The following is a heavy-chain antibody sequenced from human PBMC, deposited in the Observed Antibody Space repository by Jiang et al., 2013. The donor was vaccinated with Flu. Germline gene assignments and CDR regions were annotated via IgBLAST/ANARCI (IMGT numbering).Heavy chain of an antibody. J-gene: IGHJ3*01. Sequence: QTLSLTCAISGDSVSSDSVAWSWVRQSPSRGLEWLGRTFFRSEWFHDYAESVKSRLTINADTTKNQFSLQLSSVTPGDTAVYYCARCPWALSGRLFVGNAFNLWGQGTQVTVSS. CDR3: ARCPWALSGRLFVGNAFNL. D-gene: IGHD2-15*01. CDR2: TFFRSEWFH. V-gene: IGHV6-1*01. CDR1: GDSVSSDSVA.